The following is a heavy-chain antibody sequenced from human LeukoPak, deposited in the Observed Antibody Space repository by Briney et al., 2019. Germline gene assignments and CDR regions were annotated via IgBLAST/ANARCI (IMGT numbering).Heavy chain of an antibody. V-gene: IGHV1-69*13. CDR1: GGTFSSYA. J-gene: IGHJ4*02. Sequence: SVKVSCKASGGTFSSYAISWVRQAPGQRLEWMGGIIPIFGTANYAQKFQGRVTITADESTSTAYMELSSLRSEDTAVYYCASGPYYYGSGSYYNPNSAFDYWGQGTLVTVSS. CDR2: IIPIFGTA. CDR3: ASGPYYYGSGSYYNPNSAFDY. D-gene: IGHD3-10*01.